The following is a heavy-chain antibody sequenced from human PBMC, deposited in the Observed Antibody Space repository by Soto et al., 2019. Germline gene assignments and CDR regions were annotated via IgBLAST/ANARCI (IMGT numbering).Heavy chain of an antibody. Sequence: SETLSLTCTVSGGSISSGYYWSWIRQPPGKGLEWIGYIYYSGSTYYNPSLKSRVIISVETSKNQFSLKLSSVTAADTAVYYCARGGSGSGNNYYYYGMDVWGQGTTVTVSS. D-gene: IGHD3-10*01. CDR2: IYYSGST. J-gene: IGHJ6*02. CDR3: ARGGSGSGNNYYYYGMDV. V-gene: IGHV4-31*03. CDR1: GGSISSGYY.